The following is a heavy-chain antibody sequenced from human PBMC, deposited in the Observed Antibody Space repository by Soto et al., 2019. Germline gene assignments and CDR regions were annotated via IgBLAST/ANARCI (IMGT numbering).Heavy chain of an antibody. J-gene: IGHJ4*02. CDR3: GGEGWYGTQRYYFDS. D-gene: IGHD2-15*01. Sequence: SVKVSCNASGGTANIYAISGVGRSRVQGLEGMGGIIPIFDTTNYGQKFQGRLTVTAYKSTTTAYMELSSLRSDDTAGYYCGGEGWYGTQRYYFDSWGQGTLVTVSS. CDR2: IIPIFDTT. CDR1: GGTANIYA. V-gene: IGHV1-69*06.